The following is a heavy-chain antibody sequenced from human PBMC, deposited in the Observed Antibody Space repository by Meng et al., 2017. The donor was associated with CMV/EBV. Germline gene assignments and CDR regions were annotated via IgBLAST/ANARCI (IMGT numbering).Heavy chain of an antibody. D-gene: IGHD6-13*01. Sequence: FTGYYLHSVRQAPGQGLEWMGWINPNRGGTNYAQKFQGRVTMTRDPSISTAYMELSRLRSDDTAVYYCARDGAPYGIAAACGLLFDPWGQGTLVTVSS. V-gene: IGHV1-2*02. CDR2: INPNRGGT. J-gene: IGHJ5*02. CDR1: FTGYY. CDR3: ARDGAPYGIAAACGLLFDP.